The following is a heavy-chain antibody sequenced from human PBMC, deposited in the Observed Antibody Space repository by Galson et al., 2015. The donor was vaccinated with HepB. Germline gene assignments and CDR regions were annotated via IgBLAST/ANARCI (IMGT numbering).Heavy chain of an antibody. CDR3: ARQRSYLREVDYYYGMDV. D-gene: IGHD2-15*01. CDR1: GYSFTSYW. Sequence: SGAEVKKPGESLKISCKGSGYSFTSYWIGWVRQMPGKGLEWMGIIYPGDSDTRYSPSFQGQVTISADKSISTAYLQWSSLKASDTAMYYCARQRSYLREVDYYYGMDVWGQGTTVTVSS. CDR2: IYPGDSDT. V-gene: IGHV5-51*01. J-gene: IGHJ6*02.